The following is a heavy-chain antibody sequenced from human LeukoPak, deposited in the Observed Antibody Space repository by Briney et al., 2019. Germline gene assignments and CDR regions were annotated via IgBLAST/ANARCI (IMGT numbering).Heavy chain of an antibody. CDR3: ARVVVEGGRTHNAEIPRFDH. CDR1: GYSITSGSF. D-gene: IGHD2-15*01. CDR2: IYPRRGT. V-gene: IGHV4-38-2*02. Sequence: SETLSLTCTVSGYSITSGSFWAWIRPPPAKGLQYLGIIYPRRGTHYNPSLMSQVTMSVEPPNKQFFLNLTSVTAPDTAVYYCARVVVEGGRTHNAEIPRFDHWGQGTLVTVSS. J-gene: IGHJ4*02.